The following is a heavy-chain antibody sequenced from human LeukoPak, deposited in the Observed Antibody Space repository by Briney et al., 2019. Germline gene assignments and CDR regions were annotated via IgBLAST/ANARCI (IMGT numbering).Heavy chain of an antibody. Sequence: SETLSLTCTVSGGSISSYYWSWIRQPAGKGLEWIGRIYTSGSTNYNPSLKSRVTMSVDTSKNQFSLKLSSVTAADTAVYYCARALYDFWSGPNRDYYYYGMDVWGQGTTVTVSS. D-gene: IGHD3-3*01. CDR1: GGSISSYY. J-gene: IGHJ6*02. CDR3: ARALYDFWSGPNRDYYYYGMDV. CDR2: IYTSGST. V-gene: IGHV4-4*07.